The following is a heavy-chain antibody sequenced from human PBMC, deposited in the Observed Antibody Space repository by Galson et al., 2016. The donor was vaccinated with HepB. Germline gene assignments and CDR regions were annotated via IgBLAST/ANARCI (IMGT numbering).Heavy chain of an antibody. CDR1: GYTFTSYT. Sequence: SVKVSCKASGYTFTSYTMHWVRQAPGQRLEWMGWINAGNGNTKYSQKFQGRVTMTRHTSMSTAYMELSSLRSDDTAVYFCARGRGISYYGFWSGYSLDYWGQGTLVTVSS. J-gene: IGHJ4*02. D-gene: IGHD3-3*01. CDR3: ARGRGISYYGFWSGYSLDY. CDR2: INAGNGNT. V-gene: IGHV1-3*01.